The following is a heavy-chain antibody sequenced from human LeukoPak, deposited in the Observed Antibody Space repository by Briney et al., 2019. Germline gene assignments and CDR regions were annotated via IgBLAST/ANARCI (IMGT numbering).Heavy chain of an antibody. CDR3: ARDQVVTGEVYFDY. Sequence: SGTLSLTCTVSGYSISSGYYWGWIRQPPGKGLEWIGSIYHSGSTYYNPSLKSRVTISVDTSKNQFSLKLSSVTAADTAVYYCARDQVVTGEVYFDYWGQGTLVTVSS. CDR2: IYHSGST. J-gene: IGHJ4*02. CDR1: GYSISSGYY. V-gene: IGHV4-38-2*02. D-gene: IGHD4-23*01.